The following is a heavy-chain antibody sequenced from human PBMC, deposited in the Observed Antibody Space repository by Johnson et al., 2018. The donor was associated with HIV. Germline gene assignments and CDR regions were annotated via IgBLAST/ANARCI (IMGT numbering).Heavy chain of an antibody. Sequence: QLVESGGGVVQPGRSLRLSCAASGFTVSSNYMTWVRQAPGKGLEWVSVIYSGGSTYYADSVKGRFPISRDNSKNTLYLQMNSLRAEDTAVYYCALAVRLERGIAAFDIWGQGTMVTVSS. CDR3: ALAVRLERGIAAFDI. CDR2: IYSGGST. CDR1: GFTVSSNY. J-gene: IGHJ3*02. V-gene: IGHV3-66*01. D-gene: IGHD1-1*01.